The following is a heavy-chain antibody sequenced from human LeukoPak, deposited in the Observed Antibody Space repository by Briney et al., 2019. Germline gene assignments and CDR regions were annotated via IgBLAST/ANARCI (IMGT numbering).Heavy chain of an antibody. CDR1: GGTFSSYA. CDR3: ARRAREWVVPAATEEDWFDP. Sequence: ASVKVSCKASGGTFSSYAISWVRQAPGQGLEWMGGIIPIFGTANYAQKFQGRVTITADESTSTAYMELSSLRPEDTAVYYCARRAREWVVPAATEEDWFDPWGQGTLVTVSS. CDR2: IIPIFGTA. D-gene: IGHD2-2*01. J-gene: IGHJ5*02. V-gene: IGHV1-69*13.